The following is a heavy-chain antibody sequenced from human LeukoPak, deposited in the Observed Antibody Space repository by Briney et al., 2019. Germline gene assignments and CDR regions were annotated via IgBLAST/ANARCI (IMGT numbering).Heavy chain of an antibody. D-gene: IGHD3-22*01. J-gene: IGHJ4*02. V-gene: IGHV3-64*01. CDR2: ISSNGDNT. Sequence: GGSLRLSCAASGFTFSNYAMHWVRQAPGKGLEYVSAISSNGDNTYYANSVKGRFTISRDNSKNTPYLQMGSLRAEDMAVYYCARGSRKHYDGSGYYQYWGQGTLVTVSS. CDR3: ARGSRKHYDGSGYYQY. CDR1: GFTFSNYA.